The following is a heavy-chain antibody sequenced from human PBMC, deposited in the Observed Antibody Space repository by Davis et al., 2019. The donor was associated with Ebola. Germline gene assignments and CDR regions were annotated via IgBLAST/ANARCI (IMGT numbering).Heavy chain of an antibody. CDR3: ARKLSSNAFNI. D-gene: IGHD6-6*01. CDR1: GGSITSHY. Sequence: SETLSLTCTVSGGSITSHYWTWVRQPPGKRLEWIGYVHYSGVTNYNPSLNNRLTISLDASKNQFSLNLNSLTAADTALYYCARKLSSNAFNIWGQGTVVTVSS. V-gene: IGHV4-59*11. CDR2: VHYSGVT. J-gene: IGHJ3*02.